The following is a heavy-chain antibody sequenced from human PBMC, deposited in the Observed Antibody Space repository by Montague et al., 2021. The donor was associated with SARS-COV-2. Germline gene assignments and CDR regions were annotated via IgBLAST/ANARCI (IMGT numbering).Heavy chain of an antibody. J-gene: IGHJ3*02. V-gene: IGHV4-39*02. D-gene: IGHD5-12*01. CDR1: GGSISSNNYY. Sequence: SETLSLTCTVSGGSISSNNYYWDWIRQPPGEGLEWIGSIYDSGSTYYNPSLKGRVTISVDTSKNHFSLKLNSVTAADTAVYYCARRGRKLLPVATTIGGFDIWGQGTMVTVSS. CDR2: IYDSGST. CDR3: ARRGRKLLPVATTIGGFDI.